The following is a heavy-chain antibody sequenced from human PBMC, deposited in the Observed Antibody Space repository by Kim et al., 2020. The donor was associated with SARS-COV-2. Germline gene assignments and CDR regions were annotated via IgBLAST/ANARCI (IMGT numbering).Heavy chain of an antibody. V-gene: IGHV1-2*04. J-gene: IGHJ4*02. D-gene: IGHD6-19*01. CDR3: ARARYSSGWSGPSFLGPFDY. Sequence: ASVKVSCKASGYTFTGYYMHWVRQAPGQGLEWMGWINPNSGGTNYAQKFQGWVTMTRDTSISTAYMELSRLRSDDTAVYYCARARYSSGWSGPSFLGPFDYWGQGTLVTVSS. CDR1: GYTFTGYY. CDR2: INPNSGGT.